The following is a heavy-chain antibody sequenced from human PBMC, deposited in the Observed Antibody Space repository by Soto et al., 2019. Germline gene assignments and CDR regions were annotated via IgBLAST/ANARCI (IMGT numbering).Heavy chain of an antibody. CDR2: VDGEGSGT. D-gene: IGHD1-26*01. CDR3: GSVFEH. CDR1: GFTFTNYW. J-gene: IGHJ4*02. V-gene: IGHV3-74*01. Sequence: EVQLVESGGGLVQPGGSLRLSCAASGFTFTNYWMHWVRQAPGKGLQWVARVDGEGSGTSYADSVKGRFTISRDNAKNTLSLQMNSLRAYDTAVYYCGSVFEHWGWGTLVTVSS.